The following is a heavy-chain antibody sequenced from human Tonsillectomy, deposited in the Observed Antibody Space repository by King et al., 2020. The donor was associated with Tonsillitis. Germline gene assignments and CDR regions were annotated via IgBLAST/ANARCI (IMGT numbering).Heavy chain of an antibody. J-gene: IGHJ4*02. CDR1: GFTFSRNA. D-gene: IGHD4-17*01. CDR2: IAYVVIKE. CDR3: ARDSLSADFGDYVYYFDY. Sequence: VQLVESGGGVVQPGGSLRLSCAASGFTFSRNAVTWVRQAPGKGLELVAVIAYVVIKEPDADTVKGRFTISSDNSKTPLYLQMNTLRLADTAVFFCARDSLSADFGDYVYYFDYWGQGTLVTVSS. V-gene: IGHV3-30*01.